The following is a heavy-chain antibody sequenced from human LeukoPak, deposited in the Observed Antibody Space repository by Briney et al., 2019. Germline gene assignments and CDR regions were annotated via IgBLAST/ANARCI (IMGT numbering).Heavy chain of an antibody. D-gene: IGHD4-17*01. V-gene: IGHV3-33*01. Sequence: GGSLRLSCAASGFTFSSYGMHWVRQAPGKGLEWVAVIWYDGSNKYYADSVEGRFTISRDNSKNTLYLQMNSLRAEDTAVYYCARDPPIGSDYGYYYYYGMDVWGQGTTVTVSS. CDR1: GFTFSSYG. J-gene: IGHJ6*02. CDR2: IWYDGSNK. CDR3: ARDPPIGSDYGYYYYYGMDV.